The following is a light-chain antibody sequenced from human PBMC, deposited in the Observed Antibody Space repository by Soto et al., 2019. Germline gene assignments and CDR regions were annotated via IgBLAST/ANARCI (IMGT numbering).Light chain of an antibody. CDR3: QQYGSSPPVT. CDR2: GAS. CDR1: QSISTK. Sequence: TPAPACLHMSPPPRPSLSGRASQSISTKLAWYQQKPGQAPRLLIYGASNRATGIPDRFSGSGSGTDFTLTISRLEPEDFAVYYCQQYGSSPPVTFGQGTKVDIK. J-gene: IGKJ1*01. V-gene: IGKV3-20*01.